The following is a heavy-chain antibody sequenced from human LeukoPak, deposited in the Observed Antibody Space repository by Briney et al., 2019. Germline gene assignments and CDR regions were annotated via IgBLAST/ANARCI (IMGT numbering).Heavy chain of an antibody. CDR3: ARDQRSGSRGAYYYYYMDV. CDR1: GFTFSSYS. CDR2: ISSSSSYI. D-gene: IGHD5-12*01. J-gene: IGHJ6*03. Sequence: GGSLRLSCAASGFTFSSYSMNWVRQAPGKGLEWVSSISSSSSYIYYADSVKGRFTISRDNAKNSLYLQMNSLRAEDTAVYYCARDQRSGSRGAYYYYYMDVWGKGTTVTVSS. V-gene: IGHV3-21*01.